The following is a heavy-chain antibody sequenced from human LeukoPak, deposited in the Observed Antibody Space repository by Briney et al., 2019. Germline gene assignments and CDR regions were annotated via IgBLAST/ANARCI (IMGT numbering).Heavy chain of an antibody. J-gene: IGHJ4*02. V-gene: IGHV3-48*03. CDR2: ISSSGSTI. Sequence: PAVSLRRSCAASGFTFSSYEMKRVGQAPGKGLEGFSYISSSGSTISYADSVKVRFTISRDNAKNSLYLQMKNLSAEDTDLYYCARPGCTTTSCSAYYFDYWGQGTLVTVSS. D-gene: IGHD2-2*01. CDR3: ARPGCTTTSCSAYYFDY. CDR1: GFTFSSYE.